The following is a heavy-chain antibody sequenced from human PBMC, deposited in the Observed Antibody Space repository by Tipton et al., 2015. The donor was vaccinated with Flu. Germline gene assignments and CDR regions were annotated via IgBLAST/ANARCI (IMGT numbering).Heavy chain of an antibody. CDR3: ARISRLYEDSASLAFDM. J-gene: IGHJ3*02. Sequence: GSLRLSCAASGFAFSGHWMHWVRQVPGKGLVWLSRINTDGSTTNYADSVEGRFTISRDNAKKTLYLDMNSLRAEDAAVYYCARISRLYEDSASLAFDMWGQGTVVTVSS. D-gene: IGHD1-26*01. CDR1: GFAFSGHW. V-gene: IGHV3-74*01. CDR2: INTDGSTT.